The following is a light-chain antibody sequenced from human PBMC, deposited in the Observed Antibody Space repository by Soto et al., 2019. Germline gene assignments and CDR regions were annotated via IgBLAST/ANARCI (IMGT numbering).Light chain of an antibody. CDR3: QQSYSTLTWT. CDR2: AAS. Sequence: IRMTKSPSSLSESVRERVTITCRASQSISSYLNWYQQKPGKAPKLLIYAASSLQSGVPSRFSGSGSGTDFTLTISSLQPEDFATYYCQQSYSTLTWTFGQGTKVDIK. CDR1: QSISSY. V-gene: IGKV1-39*01. J-gene: IGKJ1*01.